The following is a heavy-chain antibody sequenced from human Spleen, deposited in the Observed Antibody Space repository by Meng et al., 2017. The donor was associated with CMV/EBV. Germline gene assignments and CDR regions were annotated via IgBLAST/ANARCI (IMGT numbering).Heavy chain of an antibody. Sequence: GESLKISCVASRFTFDSYSMNWVRQAPRKGLEWVSFVSWDGDSIDYADSVRGRFTISRDNNKNSLYLQMNSLRSEDTAVYYCAKDFCSSTSCFFDHWGQGTLVTVSS. D-gene: IGHD2-2*01. J-gene: IGHJ4*02. CDR3: AKDFCSSTSCFFDH. V-gene: IGHV3-43*01. CDR1: RFTFDSYS. CDR2: VSWDGDSI.